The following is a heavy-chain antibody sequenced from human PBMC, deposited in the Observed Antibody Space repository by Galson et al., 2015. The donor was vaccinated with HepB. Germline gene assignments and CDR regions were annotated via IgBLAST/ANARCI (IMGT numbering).Heavy chain of an antibody. Sequence: SLRLSCAASGFTFPTFWMNWVRQAPGKGLEWVANIKGDGNEKYYADSVKGRFAISSDNAKYSLFLQMNSLTVEDTGVYYCSVAHYSNLGRDQGTRVTVSS. D-gene: IGHD4-11*01. CDR1: GFTFPTFW. J-gene: IGHJ4*02. CDR2: IKGDGNEK. V-gene: IGHV3-7*01. CDR3: SVAHYSNLG.